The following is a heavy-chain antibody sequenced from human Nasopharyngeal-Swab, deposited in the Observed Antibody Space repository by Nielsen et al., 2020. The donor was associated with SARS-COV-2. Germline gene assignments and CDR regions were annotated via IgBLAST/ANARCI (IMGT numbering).Heavy chain of an antibody. V-gene: IGHV3-21*01. CDR3: ARDGVARLFDY. CDR2: ISSGSSYI. Sequence: GESLKISCAASGFTFSSYSMNWVRQAPGKGLEWVSSISSGSSYIYYADSVKGRFTISRDNAKNSLYLQMNSLRAEDTAVYYCARDGVARLFDYWGQGTLVTVSS. D-gene: IGHD3-10*01. J-gene: IGHJ4*02. CDR1: GFTFSSYS.